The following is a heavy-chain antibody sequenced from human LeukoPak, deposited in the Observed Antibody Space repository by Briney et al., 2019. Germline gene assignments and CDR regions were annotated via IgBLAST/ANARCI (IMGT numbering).Heavy chain of an antibody. CDR1: AFTFSTYS. CDR3: ARDYVWGSYRFDHFDY. CDR2: ISISSVTT. Sequence: PGGSLRLSCAASAFTFSTYSMNWVRPAPGKGREWVSYISISSVTTYYTDSVKGRFTISRDNAKNSLYLQMNSLRDEDTAVYYCARDYVWGSYRFDHFDYWGQGTLVTVSS. V-gene: IGHV3-48*02. D-gene: IGHD3-16*02. J-gene: IGHJ4*02.